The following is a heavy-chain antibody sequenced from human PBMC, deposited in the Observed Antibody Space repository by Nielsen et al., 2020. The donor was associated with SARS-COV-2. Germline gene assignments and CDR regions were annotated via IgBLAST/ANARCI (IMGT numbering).Heavy chain of an antibody. J-gene: IGHJ3*02. V-gene: IGHV3-73*01. CDR3: ARVNPTSGSWFDAFDI. CDR2: IRSKGHDYAT. CDR1: GFTFSDCT. D-gene: IGHD1-26*01. Sequence: GESLKISCAASGFTFSDCTMNWVRQASGQGLEWLARIRSKGHDYATEYSASVKGRFFISRDDAENTTYLLMNSLKIDDTAVYYCARVNPTSGSWFDAFDIWGQGTLVTVSS.